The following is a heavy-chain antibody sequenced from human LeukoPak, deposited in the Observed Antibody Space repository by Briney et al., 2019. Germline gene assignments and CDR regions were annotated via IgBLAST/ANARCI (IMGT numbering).Heavy chain of an antibody. CDR1: GFTFGGYG. J-gene: IGHJ4*02. V-gene: IGHV3-33*01. Sequence: GGSLRLSCAGSGFTFGGYGMHWFCQTPGKGLEWVAVIAYDGSMAFYADSVKGRFTISRDNSKNTMSVQMDDLRAEDTAVYYCTRYNNDHFDYWGQGTLVTVSS. CDR3: TRYNNDHFDY. D-gene: IGHD1-14*01. CDR2: IAYDGSMA.